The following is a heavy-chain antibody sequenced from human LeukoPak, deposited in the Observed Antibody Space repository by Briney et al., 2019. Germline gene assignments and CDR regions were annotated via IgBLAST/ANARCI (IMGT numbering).Heavy chain of an antibody. V-gene: IGHV1-3*01. D-gene: IGHD2-15*01. CDR3: AIDSGSCSGLRHFQH. J-gene: IGHJ1*01. CDR1: GYTFTTYV. CDR2: ISAGNGNT. Sequence: GASVKVSCKASGYTFTTYVMHWVRQAPGKRLEWMGWISAGNGNTKYSQRFQGRVTITWDTSASTAYMEVSSLRSEATALYYCAIDSGSCSGLRHFQHWGQGTLVSVSS.